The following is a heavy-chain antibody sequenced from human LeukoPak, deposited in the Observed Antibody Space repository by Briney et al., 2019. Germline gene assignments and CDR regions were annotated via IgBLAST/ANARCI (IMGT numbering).Heavy chain of an antibody. D-gene: IGHD3-22*01. J-gene: IGHJ4*02. CDR3: ARSRAVVIRSYFDY. V-gene: IGHV4-59*01. CDR1: GGSFSGYY. Sequence: PSETLSLTCAVYGGSFSGYYWSWIRQPPGKGLEWIGYIYYSGSTNYNPSLKSRVTISVDTSKNQFSMKLSSVTAADTAVYYCARSRAVVIRSYFDYWGQGTLVTVSS. CDR2: IYYSGST.